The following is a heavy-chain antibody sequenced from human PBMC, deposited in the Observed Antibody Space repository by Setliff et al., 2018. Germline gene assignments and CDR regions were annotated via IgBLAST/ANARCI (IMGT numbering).Heavy chain of an antibody. CDR2: ISSSSTTI. CDR1: GFTFSSYG. Sequence: PGGSLRLSCAASGFTFSSYGMNWVRQAPGKGLEWLSYISSSSTTIYYADSVKGRFTVSRDNAKNSLYLQMNSLRADDAAVYYCARSSAPIKRDYMDVWGNGTTVTVSS. V-gene: IGHV3-48*01. CDR3: ARSSAPIKRDYMDV. J-gene: IGHJ6*03. D-gene: IGHD2-2*02.